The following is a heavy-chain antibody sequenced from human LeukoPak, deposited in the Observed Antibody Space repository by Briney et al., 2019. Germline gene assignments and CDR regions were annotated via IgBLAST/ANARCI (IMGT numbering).Heavy chain of an antibody. V-gene: IGHV4-39*01. Sequence: SETLSLTCTVSGGSISSSIYFWGWIRQPPGKGLEWIGSIHYSGSTYHDPSLKSRVTVSLDTSKNQFSLKLSSVTATDTAVYYCARARNYYDSSDYYYEGDAFDIWGQGTMVTVSS. CDR2: IHYSGST. J-gene: IGHJ3*02. D-gene: IGHD3-22*01. CDR3: ARARNYYDSSDYYYEGDAFDI. CDR1: GGSISSSIYF.